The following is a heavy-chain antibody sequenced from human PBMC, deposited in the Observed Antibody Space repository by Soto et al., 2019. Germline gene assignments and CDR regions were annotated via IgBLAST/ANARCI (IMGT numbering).Heavy chain of an antibody. J-gene: IGHJ5*02. CDR3: AREDGYCSGGSCYSGGWIDP. CDR1: GYTFTTYG. CDR2: ISPYNGNT. Sequence: ASLKVSCKTSGYTFTTYGVSWVRQAPGQGLEWMGWISPYNGNTNYAQRLQGRVTLTTDTSTNTAYMELRSLRSDDTAVYYCAREDGYCSGGSCYSGGWIDPWGQGTLVTVSS. D-gene: IGHD2-15*01. V-gene: IGHV1-18*01.